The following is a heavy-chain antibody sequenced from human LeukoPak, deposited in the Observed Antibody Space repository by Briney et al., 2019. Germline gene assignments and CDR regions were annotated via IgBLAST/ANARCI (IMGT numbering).Heavy chain of an antibody. V-gene: IGHV3-23*01. D-gene: IGHD3-22*01. CDR2: ISGSGGST. J-gene: IGHJ4*02. CDR3: AKVIGSKTYYYDSSGDD. Sequence: GGSLRLSCAASGFTFSSYGMPWVRQAPGKGLEWVSAISGSGGSTYYADSVKGRFTISRDNSKNTLYLQMNSLRAEDTAVYYCAKVIGSKTYYYDSSGDDWGQGTLVTVSS. CDR1: GFTFSSYG.